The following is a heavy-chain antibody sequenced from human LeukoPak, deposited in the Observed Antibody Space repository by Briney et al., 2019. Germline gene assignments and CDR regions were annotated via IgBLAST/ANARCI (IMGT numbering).Heavy chain of an antibody. D-gene: IGHD2-2*01. CDR2: INHSGST. Sequence: SETLSLTCAVYGGSFSGYYWSWIRQLPGKGLEWIGEINHSGSTNYNPSLKSRVTISVDTSKNQFSLKLSSVTAADTAVYYCARGPSIVVVPATKYRNWFDPWGQGTLVTVSS. CDR3: ARGPSIVVVPATKYRNWFDP. J-gene: IGHJ5*02. CDR1: GGSFSGYY. V-gene: IGHV4-34*01.